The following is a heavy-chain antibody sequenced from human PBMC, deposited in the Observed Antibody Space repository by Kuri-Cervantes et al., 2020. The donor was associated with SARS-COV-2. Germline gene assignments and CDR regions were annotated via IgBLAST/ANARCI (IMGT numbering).Heavy chain of an antibody. CDR3: AAPFYYYDSSGYANYYYYGMDV. D-gene: IGHD3-22*01. CDR1: GYTFTGYY. CDR2: INPNSGGT. Sequence: ASVKVSCKASGYTFTGYYMHWVRQAPGQGLEWMGWINPNSGGTNYAQKFQGWVTMTRDTSISTAYMELSRLRSEDTAVYYCAAPFYYYDSSGYANYYYYGMDVWGQGTTVTVSS. J-gene: IGHJ6*02. V-gene: IGHV1-2*04.